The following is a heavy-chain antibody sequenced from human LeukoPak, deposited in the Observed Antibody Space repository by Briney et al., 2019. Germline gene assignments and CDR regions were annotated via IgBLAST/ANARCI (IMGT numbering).Heavy chain of an antibody. CDR1: GYTFTSYY. V-gene: IGHV1-46*01. J-gene: IGHJ4*02. Sequence: ASVKVSCKASGYTFTSYYMRWVRQAPGQGLEWMGIINPSGGSTSYAQKFQGRVTMTRDTSTSTVYMELSSLRSEDTAVYYCARDRLLYSGSFPGGYWGQGTLVTVSS. CDR3: ARDRLLYSGSFPGGY. D-gene: IGHD1-26*01. CDR2: INPSGGST.